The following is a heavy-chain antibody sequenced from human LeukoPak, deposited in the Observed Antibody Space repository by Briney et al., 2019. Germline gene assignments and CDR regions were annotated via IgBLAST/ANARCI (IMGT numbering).Heavy chain of an antibody. CDR2: ISGSGGST. Sequence: PGGSLRLSCAASGFTFSSYAMSWVRQAPGKGLEWVSTISGSGGSTYYADSVKGRFTISRDNSKNTLYLQMNSLRAEDTAVYYCAKPSGYYYMEFDYWGQGTLVTVSS. V-gene: IGHV3-23*01. CDR1: GFTFSSYA. D-gene: IGHD3-22*01. CDR3: AKPSGYYYMEFDY. J-gene: IGHJ4*02.